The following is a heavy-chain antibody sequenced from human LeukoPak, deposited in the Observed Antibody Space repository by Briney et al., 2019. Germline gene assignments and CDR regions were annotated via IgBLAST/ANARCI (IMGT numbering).Heavy chain of an antibody. CDR3: ARGPAANSYYFDY. J-gene: IGHJ4*02. D-gene: IGHD2-2*01. Sequence: NPSETLSLTCTVSGGSISSGDYYWSWIRQPPGKGLEWIGYIYYSGSTYYNASLKSRVTISVDTSKNQFSLKLSSVTAADTAVYYCARGPAANSYYFDYWGQGTLVTVSS. V-gene: IGHV4-30-4*02. CDR2: IYYSGST. CDR1: GGSISSGDYY.